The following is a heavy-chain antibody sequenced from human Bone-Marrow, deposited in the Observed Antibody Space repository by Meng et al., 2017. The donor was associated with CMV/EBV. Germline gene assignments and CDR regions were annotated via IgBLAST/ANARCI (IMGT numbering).Heavy chain of an antibody. V-gene: IGHV1-69*01. Sequence: SGGAFGSHALSWVRQAPGQGLEWMGGIIPIFGTPTYAQKFRGRVTITADESTSTAYMELRSLRSDDTAVYYCARGFSYDSSGYYYYYWGQGTLVTVSS. J-gene: IGHJ4*02. CDR1: GGAFGSHA. CDR2: IIPIFGTP. CDR3: ARGFSYDSSGYYYYY. D-gene: IGHD3-22*01.